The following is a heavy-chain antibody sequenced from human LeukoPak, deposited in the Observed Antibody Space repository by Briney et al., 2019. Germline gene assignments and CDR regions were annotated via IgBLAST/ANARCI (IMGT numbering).Heavy chain of an antibody. V-gene: IGHV1-46*01. CDR1: GGTFSSYA. D-gene: IGHD3-10*01. J-gene: IGHJ4*02. Sequence: GASVKVSCKASGGTFSSYAISWVRQAPGQGLEWMGVINPSAGSTSYAQKFQGRVTMTRDTSTSTVYMELSSLRSEDAAVYYCARGIWFGELLGPTDYWGQGTLVTVSS. CDR2: INPSAGST. CDR3: ARGIWFGELLGPTDY.